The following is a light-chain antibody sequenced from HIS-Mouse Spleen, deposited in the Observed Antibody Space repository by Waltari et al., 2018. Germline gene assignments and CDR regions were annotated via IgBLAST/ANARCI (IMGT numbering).Light chain of an antibody. CDR3: SSYTSSSTLVV. V-gene: IGLV2-14*03. CDR2: DVS. J-gene: IGLJ2*01. Sequence: QSALTQPASVSGSPGQSITIPCTGTSSDVGGYNYVSWYQQHPGKAPKLMIYDVSNRPSWVSNRFSGSKSGNTASLTISGLQAEDEADYYCSSYTSSSTLVVFGGGTKLTVL. CDR1: SSDVGGYNY.